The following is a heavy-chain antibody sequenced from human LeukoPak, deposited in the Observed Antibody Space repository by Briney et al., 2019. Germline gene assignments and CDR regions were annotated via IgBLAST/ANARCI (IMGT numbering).Heavy chain of an antibody. J-gene: IGHJ4*02. CDR2: LSGTGTII. CDR1: GFTFNDYY. D-gene: IGHD4/OR15-4a*01. CDR3: ARVRDYGTFDY. Sequence: GGSLRLSCAASGFTFNDYYMSWLRQSPGKGLEWVSYLSGTGTIIYYADSVKGRFTISRDNAENSLYLQMNSLRAEDTAMYYCARVRDYGTFDYWGQGTLVTVSS. V-gene: IGHV3-11*01.